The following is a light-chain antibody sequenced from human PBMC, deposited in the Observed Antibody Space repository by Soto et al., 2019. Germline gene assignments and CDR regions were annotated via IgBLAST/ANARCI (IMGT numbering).Light chain of an antibody. J-gene: IGLJ1*01. CDR2: DVN. CDR1: SSDVGSYNY. Sequence: QSALTQPRSVSGSPGQSVTISCTGTSSDVGSYNYVSWYQQHPGKAPKLMIYDVNKRPSVVPDRFSGSKSGNTASLTISGLQAEDEADYYCCSYAGSYTFVFGTGTKLTVL. V-gene: IGLV2-11*01. CDR3: CSYAGSYTFV.